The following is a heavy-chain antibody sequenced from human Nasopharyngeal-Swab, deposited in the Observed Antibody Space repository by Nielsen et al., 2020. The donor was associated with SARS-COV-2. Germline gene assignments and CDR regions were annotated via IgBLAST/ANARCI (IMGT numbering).Heavy chain of an antibody. D-gene: IGHD3-10*01. V-gene: IGHV3-74*01. J-gene: IGHJ4*02. CDR3: ASPGNFDY. Sequence: GESLKISCAASGFTFSSYWMHWVRQAPGKGLVWVSRINSDGSSTSYADSVKGRFTISRDNAKNTLYLQMNSLRAEDTAAYYCASPGNFDYWGQGTLVTVSS. CDR1: GFTFSSYW. CDR2: INSDGSST.